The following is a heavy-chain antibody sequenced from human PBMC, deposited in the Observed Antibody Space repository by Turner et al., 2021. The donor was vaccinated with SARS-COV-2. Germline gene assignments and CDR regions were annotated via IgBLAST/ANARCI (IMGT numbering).Heavy chain of an antibody. CDR1: GFTFSSYG. Sequence: QVQLVESGGGVVQPGRSLRLSCAASGFTFSSYGMHWVRQAPGKGLEWVAVTSYDGSNKYYPDSVKGRFTISRDNSKNTLYLQMNSLRAEDTAVYYCAKQQGLYSNPMYYFDYWGQGTLVTVSS. J-gene: IGHJ4*02. CDR3: AKQQGLYSNPMYYFDY. D-gene: IGHD4-4*01. CDR2: TSYDGSNK. V-gene: IGHV3-30*18.